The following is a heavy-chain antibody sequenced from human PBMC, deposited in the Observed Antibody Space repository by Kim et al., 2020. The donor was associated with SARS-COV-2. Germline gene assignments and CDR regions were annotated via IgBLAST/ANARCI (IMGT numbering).Heavy chain of an antibody. D-gene: IGHD1-1*01. V-gene: IGHV7-4-1*02. Sequence: GNPTYAQGFTGRLVFSLDTSVSTAYLEISSLKAEDTAVYYCARRIWNDYWGQGTLVTVSS. J-gene: IGHJ4*02. CDR3: ARRIWNDY. CDR2: GNP.